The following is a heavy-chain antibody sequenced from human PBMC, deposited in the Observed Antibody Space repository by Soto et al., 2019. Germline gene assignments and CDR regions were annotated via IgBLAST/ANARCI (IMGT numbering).Heavy chain of an antibody. J-gene: IGHJ4*02. CDR2: ISSSSSYI. Sequence: EVQLVESGGGLVKPGGSLRLSCAASGFTFSSYSMNWVRQAPGKGLEWVSSISSSSSYIYYADSVKGRFTISRDNAKNSLYQLRNSLRAEDTAVYYWARVVGATADYWGQGTLVTVSS. D-gene: IGHD1-26*01. V-gene: IGHV3-21*01. CDR1: GFTFSSYS. CDR3: ARVVGATADY.